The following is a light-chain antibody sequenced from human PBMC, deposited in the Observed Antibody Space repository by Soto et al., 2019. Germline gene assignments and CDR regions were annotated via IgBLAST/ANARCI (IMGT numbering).Light chain of an antibody. J-gene: IGLJ2*01. CDR2: AVS. Sequence: QSALTQPASVSGSPGQSITISCTGTSSDVGGYNYVSWYQQHPGKAPKLMIYAVSDRPSGVSNRFSGSKSGNTASLTISGLQAEDEADYYCSSYTSSGTLLVFGGGTKLTVL. CDR1: SSDVGGYNY. V-gene: IGLV2-14*01. CDR3: SSYTSSGTLLV.